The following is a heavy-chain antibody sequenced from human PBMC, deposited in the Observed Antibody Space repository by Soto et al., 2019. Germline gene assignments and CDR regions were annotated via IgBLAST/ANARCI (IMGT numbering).Heavy chain of an antibody. V-gene: IGHV1-69*01. CDR3: ARVLYYGSGSYSPYGMDV. CDR1: GVSFNNNG. J-gene: IGHJ6*02. D-gene: IGHD3-10*01. Sequence: QVQLVQSGAEVKKPGSSVKVSCKTSGVSFNNNGIGWVRQAPGHGREWMGGVSPPFRTSNYARKFQGRISTTADACTGTVNMELSSVTSEDTAQYYCARVLYYGSGSYSPYGMDVWGQGTTVTVSS. CDR2: VSPPFRTS.